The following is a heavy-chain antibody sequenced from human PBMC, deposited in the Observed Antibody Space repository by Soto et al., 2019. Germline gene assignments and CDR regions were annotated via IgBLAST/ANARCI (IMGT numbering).Heavy chain of an antibody. Sequence: QVQLVGSGGGVVQPGRSLRLSCAASGFTFSSYGMHWVRQAPGKGLEWVAVISYDGSNKYYADSVKGRFTISRDNSKNTLYLQMNSLRAEDTAVYYCAKGSTMVRGDYGMDVWGQGTTVTVSS. J-gene: IGHJ6*02. CDR2: ISYDGSNK. CDR1: GFTFSSYG. V-gene: IGHV3-30*18. CDR3: AKGSTMVRGDYGMDV. D-gene: IGHD3-10*01.